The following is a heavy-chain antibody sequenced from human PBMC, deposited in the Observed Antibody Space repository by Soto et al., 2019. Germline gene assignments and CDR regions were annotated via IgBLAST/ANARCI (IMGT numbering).Heavy chain of an antibody. Sequence: ELQLVESGGDLVQPGGSLGLSWAGAELTCGTCWMGWVRQSPGKGPEWGANIKQDGSDKFYLDSVKGRFTISRDNAKKSLYLQMSSLRAEDTAVYYCTREKNWGQGTLVTVSS. V-gene: IGHV3-7*05. J-gene: IGHJ4*02. CDR2: IKQDGSDK. CDR1: ELTCGTCW. CDR3: TREKN.